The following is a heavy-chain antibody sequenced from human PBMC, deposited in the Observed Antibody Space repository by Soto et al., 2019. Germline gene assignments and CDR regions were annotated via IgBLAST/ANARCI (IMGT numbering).Heavy chain of an antibody. CDR2: ISYDGSNK. J-gene: IGHJ6*02. CDR1: GFTFSIYA. Sequence: GESLKISCAASGFTFSIYAMHWVLQAPCKGLEWVAVISYDGSNKYYADSVKGRFTISRDNSKNTLYLQMNSLRAEDTAVYYCARDSSPGVAWGYYYYGMDVWGQGTTVTVSS. CDR3: ARDSSPGVAWGYYYYGMDV. V-gene: IGHV3-30-3*01. D-gene: IGHD3-3*01.